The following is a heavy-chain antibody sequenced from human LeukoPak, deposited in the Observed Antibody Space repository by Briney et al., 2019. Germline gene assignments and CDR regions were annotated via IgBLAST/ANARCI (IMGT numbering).Heavy chain of an antibody. J-gene: IGHJ4*02. CDR3: AKAYCSSTSCYRGFDC. CDR1: EFTFSNYA. V-gene: IGHV3-23*01. Sequence: PGGSLRLSCAASEFTFSNYAMSWVRQAPGKGLEWVSAISGSGGSTYYADSVKGRFTISRDNSKNTLYLQMNSLRAEDTAVYYCAKAYCSSTSCYRGFDCWGQGTLVTVSS. CDR2: ISGSGGST. D-gene: IGHD2-2*02.